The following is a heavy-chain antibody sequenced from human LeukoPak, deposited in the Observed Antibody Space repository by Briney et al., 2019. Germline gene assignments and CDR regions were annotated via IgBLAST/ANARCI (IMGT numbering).Heavy chain of an antibody. CDR2: IYYSGST. CDR3: AKSMDNWNDKAFDI. V-gene: IGHV4-59*01. Sequence: SETLSLTCTVSGGSISSYYWSWIRQPPGKGLEWIGYIYYSGSTNYNPSLKSRVTISVDTSKNQFSLRLSSVTAADTAVYYCAKSMDNWNDKAFDIWGQGTMVTVSS. D-gene: IGHD1-1*01. J-gene: IGHJ3*02. CDR1: GGSISSYY.